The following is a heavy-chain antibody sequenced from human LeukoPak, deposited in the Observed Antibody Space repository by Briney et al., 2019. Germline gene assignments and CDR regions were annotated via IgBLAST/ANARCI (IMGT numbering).Heavy chain of an antibody. V-gene: IGHV3-7*01. CDR2: IKQDGSEK. CDR3: AREGVDFWSGLFDY. D-gene: IGHD3-3*01. CDR1: GFTFSSYW. J-gene: IGHJ4*02. Sequence: TGGSLRLSCAASGFTFSSYWMSWVRQAPGKGLEWVANIKQDGSEKYYVDSVKGRFTISRDNAKNSLYLQMNSLRAEDTAVYYCAREGVDFWSGLFDYWGQGTLVTVSS.